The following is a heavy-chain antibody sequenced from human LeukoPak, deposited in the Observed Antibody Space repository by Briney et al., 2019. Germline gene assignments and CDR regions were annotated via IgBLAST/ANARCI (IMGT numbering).Heavy chain of an antibody. V-gene: IGHV3-48*03. CDR1: GFTFSSYE. Sequence: GGSLRLSCAASGFTFSSYEMNWVRQAPGKGLEWVSYINSSGSTKYYAASVKGRFTISRDNAKNSLYLQMNSLRAEDTAVYYCAELGITMIGGVWGKGTTVTISS. D-gene: IGHD3-10*02. CDR3: AELGITMIGGV. J-gene: IGHJ6*04. CDR2: INSSGSTK.